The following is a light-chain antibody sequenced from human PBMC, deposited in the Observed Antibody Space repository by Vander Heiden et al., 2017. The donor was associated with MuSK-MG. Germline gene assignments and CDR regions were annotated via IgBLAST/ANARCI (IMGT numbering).Light chain of an antibody. V-gene: IGKV3-20*01. Sequence: EIELTQSPGSLSLSQGERATLSCRASETIISSHLAWYQQKACQAPRLLIYGAFSSAAGIPDRFPRSGSGTAFTLTITRLEPEHFTVYYCHHYGSSTGTFGPGTKVDIK. CDR1: ETIISSH. CDR2: GAF. J-gene: IGKJ3*01. CDR3: HHYGSSTGT.